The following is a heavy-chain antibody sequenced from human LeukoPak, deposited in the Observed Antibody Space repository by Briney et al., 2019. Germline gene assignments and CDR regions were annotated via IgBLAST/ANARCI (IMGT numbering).Heavy chain of an antibody. CDR2: IRYDGSNK. D-gene: IGHD3-10*01. J-gene: IGHJ4*02. V-gene: IGHV3-30*02. CDR3: AKGLLLWFGGAESIEAFDY. Sequence: GGSLRLSCAASGFTFSSYGMHWVRQAPGKGLEWVAFIRYDGSNKYYADSVKGRFTISRYNSKNTLYLQINSLRAEDTAVYYCAKGLLLWFGGAESIEAFDYWGQGTLVTVSS. CDR1: GFTFSSYG.